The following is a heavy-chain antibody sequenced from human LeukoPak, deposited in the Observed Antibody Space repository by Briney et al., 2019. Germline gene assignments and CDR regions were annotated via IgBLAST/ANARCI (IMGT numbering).Heavy chain of an antibody. V-gene: IGHV3-7*05. CDR2: IDQYGGQQ. Sequence: GGSLRLSCAASGFTFSVYWMTWVRQAPGKGLESVATIDQYGGQQYYVDSVKGRFTISRDNAENSLFLQMNSLRADDTAVYYCAIEVWFRADSWGQGTLVTVSS. J-gene: IGHJ4*02. D-gene: IGHD3-10*01. CDR1: GFTFSVYW. CDR3: AIEVWFRADS.